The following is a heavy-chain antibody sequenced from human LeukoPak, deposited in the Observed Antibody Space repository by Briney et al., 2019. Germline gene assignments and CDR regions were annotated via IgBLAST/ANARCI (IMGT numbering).Heavy chain of an antibody. J-gene: IGHJ4*02. CDR1: GFTFSSYA. D-gene: IGHD5-24*01. V-gene: IGHV3-30*07. Sequence: PGRSLRLSCAASGFTFSSYAMHWVRQAPGKGLEWVAVISYDGSNKYYADSVKGRFTISRDNSKNTLYLQMNSLRAEDTAVYYCARDRGSLGDGYNEDYSDYWGLGALVTVSS. CDR3: ARDRGSLGDGYNEDYSDY. CDR2: ISYDGSNK.